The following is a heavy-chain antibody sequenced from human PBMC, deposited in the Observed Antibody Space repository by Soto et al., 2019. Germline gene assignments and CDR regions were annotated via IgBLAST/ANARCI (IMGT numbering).Heavy chain of an antibody. Sequence: PSETLSLTCAVYGGSFSGYYWSWIRQPPGKGLEWIGEINHSGSTNYNPSLKSRVTISVDTSKNQLSLKLSSVTAADTAVYYCARFAGVVVAATPLQTNSDNWFDPWGQGTLVTVSS. CDR3: ARFAGVVVAATPLQTNSDNWFDP. D-gene: IGHD2-15*01. V-gene: IGHV4-34*01. J-gene: IGHJ5*02. CDR1: GGSFSGYY. CDR2: INHSGST.